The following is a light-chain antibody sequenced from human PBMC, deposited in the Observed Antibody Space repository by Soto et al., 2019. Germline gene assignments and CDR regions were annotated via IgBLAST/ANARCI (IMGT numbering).Light chain of an antibody. V-gene: IGLV2-8*01. CDR2: AVI. CDR3: SSTAGSNNYV. CDR1: SSDVAAYNY. J-gene: IGLJ1*01. Sequence: QPVLTQPPSESGSPGQSVTISCTGTSSDVAAYNYVSWYQQHPGRAPKIMIYAVITRPSGVPDRVTGSKATNTDSLTVSGLQAEYEADYYCSSTAGSNNYVLRTRTK.